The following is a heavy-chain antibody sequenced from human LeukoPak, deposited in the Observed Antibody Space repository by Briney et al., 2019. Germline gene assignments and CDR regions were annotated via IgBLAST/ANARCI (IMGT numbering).Heavy chain of an antibody. Sequence: PGGSLRLSCAASGFTVSSNYMSWVRQAPGKGLEWVSVIYSGGSTYYADSVKGRFTISRDNSKNTLYLQMNSLRAEDTAVYYCARDLMAVAGTGFDYWGQGALVTVSS. V-gene: IGHV3-66*01. CDR1: GFTVSSNY. CDR2: IYSGGST. CDR3: ARDLMAVAGTGFDY. J-gene: IGHJ4*02. D-gene: IGHD6-19*01.